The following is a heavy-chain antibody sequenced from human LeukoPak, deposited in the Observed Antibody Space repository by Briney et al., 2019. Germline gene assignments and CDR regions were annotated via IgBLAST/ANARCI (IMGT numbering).Heavy chain of an antibody. V-gene: IGHV4-30-4*01. D-gene: IGHD4-17*01. CDR1: GYSITGAAPY. J-gene: IGHJ4*02. CDR3: ARGADTANDY. CDR2: IYAGGTT. Sequence: SGTLSLTCSVSGYSITGAAPYWHWMRQAPGKGLEWVGYIYAGGTTNYNPSLESRLTVSADTSKNQFSLRMTSVTAADTAVYYCARGADTANDYWGQETLVTVSS.